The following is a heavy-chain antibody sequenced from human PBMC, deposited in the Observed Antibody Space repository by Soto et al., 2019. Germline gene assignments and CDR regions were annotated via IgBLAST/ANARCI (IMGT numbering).Heavy chain of an antibody. CDR3: ARERGSLVVVPAAIAVGPSYYGMDV. CDR1: GFTFSSYA. D-gene: IGHD2-2*02. V-gene: IGHV3-30-3*01. CDR2: ISYDGSNK. Sequence: GGSLRLSCAASGFTFSSYAMHWVRQAPGKGLEWVAVISYDGSNKYYADSVKGRFTISRDNSKNTLYLQMNSLRAEDTAVYYCARERGSLVVVPAAIAVGPSYYGMDVWGQGTTVTVSS. J-gene: IGHJ6*02.